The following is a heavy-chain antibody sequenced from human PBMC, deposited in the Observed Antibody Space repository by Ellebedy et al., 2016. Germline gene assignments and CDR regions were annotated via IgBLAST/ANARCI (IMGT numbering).Heavy chain of an antibody. CDR2: ISVGGGIT. Sequence: GESLKISXAASGFTFSSYAMSWVRQAPGKGLEWVSGISVGGGITYYADSVKGRFTISRDNSKNTLYLQMNGLRAEDTAVYYCAKDLLQIAAAGQTFDYWGQGTLVTVSS. D-gene: IGHD6-13*01. V-gene: IGHV3-23*01. J-gene: IGHJ4*02. CDR3: AKDLLQIAAAGQTFDY. CDR1: GFTFSSYA.